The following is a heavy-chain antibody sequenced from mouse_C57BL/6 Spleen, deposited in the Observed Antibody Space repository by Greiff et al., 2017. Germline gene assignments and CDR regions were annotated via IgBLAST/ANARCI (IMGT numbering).Heavy chain of an antibody. D-gene: IGHD1-1*01. Sequence: VHVKQSGPVLVKPGASVKMSCKASGYTFTDYYMNWVKQSHGKSLEWIGVINPYNGGTSYNQKFKGKATLTVDKSSSTAYMELNSLTSEDSAVYYCARVFIYWGQGTTLTVSS. V-gene: IGHV1-19*01. CDR1: GYTFTDYY. CDR2: INPYNGGT. J-gene: IGHJ2*01. CDR3: ARVFIY.